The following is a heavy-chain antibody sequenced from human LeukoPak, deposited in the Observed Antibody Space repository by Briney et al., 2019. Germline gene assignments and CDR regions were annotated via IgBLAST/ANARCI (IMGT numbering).Heavy chain of an antibody. V-gene: IGHV3-7*01. CDR3: ATGRGGSY. CDR1: GFTFSIYW. Sequence: PGGSLRLSCAASGFTFSIYWMTWVRQAPGKGLEWVANIKEDGSEKYYVDSVKGRFTISRDNAKTSLYLQMNSLRTEDTAVYYCATGRGGSYWGQGILVTVSS. D-gene: IGHD1-26*01. J-gene: IGHJ4*02. CDR2: IKEDGSEK.